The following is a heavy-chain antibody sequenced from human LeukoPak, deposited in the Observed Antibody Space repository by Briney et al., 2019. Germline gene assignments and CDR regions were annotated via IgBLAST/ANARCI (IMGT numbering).Heavy chain of an antibody. D-gene: IGHD2-2*01. Sequence: GRSLRLSCAASGITFSNYAMHWVRQAPGKGLEWVATTLDDGSSKYYVDSVKGRFTISRDNSKNSLYLQMNSLRAEDTAVYYCAKRACSITSCYPYYFDNWGQGTLVTVSS. CDR2: TLDDGSSK. V-gene: IGHV3-30-3*02. J-gene: IGHJ4*02. CDR1: GITFSNYA. CDR3: AKRACSITSCYPYYFDN.